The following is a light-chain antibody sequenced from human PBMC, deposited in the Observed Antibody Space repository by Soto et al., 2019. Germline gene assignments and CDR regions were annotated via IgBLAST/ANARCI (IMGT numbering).Light chain of an antibody. V-gene: IGKV3-20*01. Sequence: EIVLTQSPGTLSLFPGERATLSCRASQSVSSSNLAWYQQKPGQAPRLLIYGASNRATGIPDRFSGSGSGTDFTLTISRLEPEDFAVYYCQQYGNSSLYTFGQGTKLEI. CDR1: QSVSSSN. CDR2: GAS. CDR3: QQYGNSSLYT. J-gene: IGKJ2*01.